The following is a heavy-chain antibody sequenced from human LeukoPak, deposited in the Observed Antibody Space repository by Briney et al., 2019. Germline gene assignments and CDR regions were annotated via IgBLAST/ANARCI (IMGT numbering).Heavy chain of an antibody. D-gene: IGHD2-2*01. CDR1: GGSISSYY. J-gene: IGHJ6*03. Sequence: SETLSLTCTVSGGSISSYYWSWIRRPPGKGLEWIGYIYYSGSTNYNPSLKSRVTISVDTSKNQFSLKLSSVTAADTAVYYCARGIVVVPGSYYYYYMDVWGKGTTVTVSS. CDR3: ARGIVVVPGSYYYYYMDV. CDR2: IYYSGST. V-gene: IGHV4-59*01.